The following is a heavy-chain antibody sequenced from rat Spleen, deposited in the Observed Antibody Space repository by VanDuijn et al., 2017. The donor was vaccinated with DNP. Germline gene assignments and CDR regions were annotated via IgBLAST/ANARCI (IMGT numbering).Heavy chain of an antibody. CDR3: ARALYGSYDY. Sequence: QVQLKESGPGLVQPSQTLSLTCTVSGFSLTNYAVGWVRQPPGKGLEWIAAVSSGGNTYYNSGLKSRLSISRDPSKSQVFLEMNRLQTEDTAIYFCARALYGSYDYWGQGVMVTVSS. CDR1: GFSLTNYA. V-gene: IGHV2S12*01. CDR2: VSSGGNT. J-gene: IGHJ2*01. D-gene: IGHD1-3*01.